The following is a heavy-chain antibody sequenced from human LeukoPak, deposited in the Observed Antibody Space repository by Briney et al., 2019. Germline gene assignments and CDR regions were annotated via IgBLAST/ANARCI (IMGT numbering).Heavy chain of an antibody. D-gene: IGHD2-2*02. CDR2: ITYDGSNT. CDR3: AKDPSQLVYPAFWDY. V-gene: IGHV3-30*04. Sequence: GRSLRLSCAASGFTFSSYAMRWVRQAPGKGLEWVSAITYDGSNTYYADSVKGRFTISRDNSKNTLYLQMNSLRAEDTAVYYCAKDPSQLVYPAFWDYWGQGTPVTVSS. J-gene: IGHJ4*01. CDR1: GFTFSSYA.